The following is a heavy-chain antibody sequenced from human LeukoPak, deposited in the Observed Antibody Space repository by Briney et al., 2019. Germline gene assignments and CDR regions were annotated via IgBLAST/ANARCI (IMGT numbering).Heavy chain of an antibody. J-gene: IGHJ4*02. V-gene: IGHV4-34*01. D-gene: IGHD6-13*01. CDR2: INHSGST. Sequence: SETLSLTCAVYGGPFSGYYWSWIRQPPGKGLEWIGEINHSGSTNYNPSLKSRVTISVDTSKNQFSLKLSSVTAADTAVYYCARDPAAGYWGQGTLVTVSS. CDR1: GGPFSGYY. CDR3: ARDPAAGY.